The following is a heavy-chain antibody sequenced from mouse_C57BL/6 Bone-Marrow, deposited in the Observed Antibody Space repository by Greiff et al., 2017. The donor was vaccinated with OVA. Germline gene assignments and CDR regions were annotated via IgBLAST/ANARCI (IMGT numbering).Heavy chain of an antibody. Sequence: VQLQQSGAELVRPGTSVKLSCKASGYTFTSYWMHWVKQRPGQGLEWIGVIDPSDSYTNYNQKFKGKATLTVDTSSSTAYMQLSSLTSEDSAVYYCARRGRDAMDYWGQGTSVTVSS. V-gene: IGHV1-59*01. CDR1: GYTFTSYW. CDR3: ARRGRDAMDY. CDR2: IDPSDSYT. D-gene: IGHD3-3*01. J-gene: IGHJ4*01.